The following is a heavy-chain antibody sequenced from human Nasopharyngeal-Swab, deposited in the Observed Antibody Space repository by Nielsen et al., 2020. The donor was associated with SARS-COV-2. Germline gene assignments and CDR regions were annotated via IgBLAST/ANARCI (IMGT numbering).Heavy chain of an antibody. J-gene: IGHJ4*02. Sequence: SETLFLTCSVSGGSISSNYWNWIRQPPGKGLEWIGYPHDSEVAKYNPSLKSRITISVGMSKNQFSLNLSSVTAADTAVYFCARGAVYCSGGVCRTNFDYWGQGILVTVSS. D-gene: IGHD2-15*01. CDR3: ARGAVYCSGGVCRTNFDY. CDR2: PHDSEVA. V-gene: IGHV4-59*01. CDR1: GGSISSNY.